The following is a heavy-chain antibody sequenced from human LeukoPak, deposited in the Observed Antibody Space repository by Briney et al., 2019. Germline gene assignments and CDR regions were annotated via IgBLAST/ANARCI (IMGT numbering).Heavy chain of an antibody. CDR2: ISGSGGST. J-gene: IGHJ4*02. V-gene: IGHV3-23*01. D-gene: IGHD3-22*01. CDR3: ARDYYDSSGYYVFDY. Sequence: GGSLRLSCAASGFTFSSYAMSWVRQAPGKGLEWVSAISGSGGSTYYADSVKGRFTISRDNSKNTLYLQMNSLRAEDTAVYYCARDYYDSSGYYVFDYWGQGTLVTVSS. CDR1: GFTFSSYA.